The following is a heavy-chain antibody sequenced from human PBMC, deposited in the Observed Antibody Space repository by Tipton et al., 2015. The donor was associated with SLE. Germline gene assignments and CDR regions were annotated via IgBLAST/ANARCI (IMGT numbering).Heavy chain of an antibody. J-gene: IGHJ6*02. CDR2: INQDGDEK. Sequence: QLVQSGGGLVQPGGSLRLSCVASGFTFRTYWMSWVRQAPGKGLEWVANINQDGDEKYYVDSVKGRFTISRDNSKNTLYLQMNSLRAEDTAVYYCARVLGSYYGMDVWGQGTTVTVSS. CDR3: ARVLGSYYGMDV. V-gene: IGHV3-7*01. CDR1: GFTFRTYW.